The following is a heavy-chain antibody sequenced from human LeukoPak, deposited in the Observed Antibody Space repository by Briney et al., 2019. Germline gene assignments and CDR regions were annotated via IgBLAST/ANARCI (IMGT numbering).Heavy chain of an antibody. V-gene: IGHV1-2*02. J-gene: IGHJ4*02. CDR2: INSNSGGT. CDR1: GYTFTGYY. D-gene: IGHD3-22*01. CDR3: ARQGARITMIRGFY. Sequence: ASVKVSCKACGYTFTGYYMHWVRQAAGQGLEWMGWINSNSGGTNYAQKFQGRVTTTRDTSISTAYMELSRLRSDDTAVYYCARQGARITMIRGFYWGQGTLVTVSS.